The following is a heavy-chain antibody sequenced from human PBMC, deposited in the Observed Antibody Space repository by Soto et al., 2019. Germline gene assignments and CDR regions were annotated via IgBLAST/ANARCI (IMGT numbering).Heavy chain of an antibody. CDR1: GFTFIAYA. D-gene: IGHD4-17*01. Sequence: EVQLLASGGGLVQPGGSLRLSCTASGFTFIAYAMNWVRQAPGKGLEWVSVISGSGGSTYYADSVKGRFTISRDNSKNTVYLEMNSLRAEDTAVYYCAKCRDYQYSDPFDYWGQGALVTVSS. J-gene: IGHJ4*02. CDR2: ISGSGGST. V-gene: IGHV3-23*01. CDR3: AKCRDYQYSDPFDY.